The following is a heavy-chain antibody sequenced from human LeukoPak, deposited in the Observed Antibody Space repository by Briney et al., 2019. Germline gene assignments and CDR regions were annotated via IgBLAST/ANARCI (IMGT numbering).Heavy chain of an antibody. CDR2: ISGSGDGA. Sequence: GGSLRLSCEGSGFTFNNYGMSWVRQAPGKGLEWVAGISGSGDGANYADSVKGRFTISRDNSKNRLYLQMTSLKAEDTAVYYCAKAGRWWELPLDYWGQGTLVTVSS. J-gene: IGHJ4*02. CDR3: AKAGRWWELPLDY. D-gene: IGHD1-26*01. V-gene: IGHV3-23*01. CDR1: GFTFNNYG.